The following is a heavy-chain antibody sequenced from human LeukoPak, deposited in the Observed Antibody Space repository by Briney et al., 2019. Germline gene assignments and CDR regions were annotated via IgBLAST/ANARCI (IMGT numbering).Heavy chain of an antibody. V-gene: IGHV1-2*02. D-gene: IGHD1-26*01. CDR3: ARGLHRYSGSYYSAY. J-gene: IGHJ4*02. Sequence: ASVKVSCKASGYTFTGYYMHWVRQAPGQGLEWMGWINPNSGGTNYTQKFQGRVTMTRDTSISTAYMELSRLRSDDTAVYYCARGLHRYSGSYYSAYWGQGTLVTVSS. CDR2: INPNSGGT. CDR1: GYTFTGYY.